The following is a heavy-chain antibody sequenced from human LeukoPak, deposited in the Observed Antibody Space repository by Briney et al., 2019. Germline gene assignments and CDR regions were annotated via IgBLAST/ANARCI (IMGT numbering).Heavy chain of an antibody. CDR1: GFTFSSCW. Sequence: PGGSLRLSCAASGFTFSSCWMSWVRQAPGKGLEWVANIKQDGSEKYYVDSVKGRFTISRDNAENSLYLQMHSLRAEDTAVYYCARDSVHTPMNFPKDYWGQGTLVTVSS. CDR2: IKQDGSEK. CDR3: ARDSVHTPMNFPKDY. V-gene: IGHV3-7*01. D-gene: IGHD5-18*01. J-gene: IGHJ4*02.